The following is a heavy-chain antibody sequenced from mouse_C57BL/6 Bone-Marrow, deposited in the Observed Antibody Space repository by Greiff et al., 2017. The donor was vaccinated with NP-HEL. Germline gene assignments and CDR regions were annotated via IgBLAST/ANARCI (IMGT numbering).Heavy chain of an antibody. CDR1: GYTFTSYW. Sequence: QVQLKESGAELVMPGASVKLSCKASGYTFTSYWMHWVKQRPGQGLEWIGEIDPSDSYTNYNQKFKGKSTLTVDKSSSTAYMQLSSLTSEDSAVYYCAREEGWLPAWFAYWGQGTLVTVSA. D-gene: IGHD2-3*01. CDR3: AREEGWLPAWFAY. J-gene: IGHJ3*01. CDR2: IDPSDSYT. V-gene: IGHV1-69*01.